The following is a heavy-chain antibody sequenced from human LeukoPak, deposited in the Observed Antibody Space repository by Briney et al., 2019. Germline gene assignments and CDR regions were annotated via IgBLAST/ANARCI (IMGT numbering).Heavy chain of an antibody. D-gene: IGHD3-10*01. CDR3: ARVPAPYYYGSGSYHPGYFDY. J-gene: IGHJ4*02. CDR2: IYHSGST. CDR1: GGSISSGGYS. V-gene: IGHV4-30-2*01. Sequence: SETLSLTCAVSGGSISSGGYSWSWIRQPPGKGLEWIGYIYHSGSTYYNPSLKSRVTISVDRYKNQFSLKLSSVTAADTAVYYCARVPAPYYYGSGSYHPGYFDYWGQGTLVTVSS.